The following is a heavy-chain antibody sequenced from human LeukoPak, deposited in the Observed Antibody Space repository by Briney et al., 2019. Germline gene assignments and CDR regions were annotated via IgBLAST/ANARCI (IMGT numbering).Heavy chain of an antibody. Sequence: GGSLRLSCAASGFAFSSYGMHWVRQAPGKGPEWVAVISDDGRNKYYADSVKGRFTISRNNSKNTLYLQMNSLRTEDTAVYNWAKPGYSVYVNGYFGYWGQGTLVTVSS. CDR3: AKPGYSVYVNGYFGY. D-gene: IGHD5/OR15-5a*01. CDR2: ISDDGRNK. CDR1: GFAFSSYG. V-gene: IGHV3-30*18. J-gene: IGHJ4*02.